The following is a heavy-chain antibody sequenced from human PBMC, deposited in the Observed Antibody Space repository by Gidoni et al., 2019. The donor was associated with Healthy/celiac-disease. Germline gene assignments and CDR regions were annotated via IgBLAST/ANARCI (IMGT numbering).Heavy chain of an antibody. Sequence: QVQLQESGPGLVKPSETLSLTCPVSGGSISSYYWSWIRQPPGKGLEWIGYIYYSGSTNYNPSLKSRVTISVDTSKNQFSLKLSSVTAADTAVYYCARSQYSSSWFDYWGQGTLVTVSS. D-gene: IGHD6-13*01. J-gene: IGHJ4*02. CDR2: IYYSGST. CDR3: ARSQYSSSWFDY. CDR1: GGSISSYY. V-gene: IGHV4-59*01.